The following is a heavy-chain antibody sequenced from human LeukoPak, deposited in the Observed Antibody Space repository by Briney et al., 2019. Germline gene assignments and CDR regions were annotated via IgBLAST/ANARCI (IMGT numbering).Heavy chain of an antibody. J-gene: IGHJ6*02. CDR1: GDSIRSYY. Sequence: PSETLSLTCTVSGDSIRSYYWNWIRQPPGKELEWIGYIYYSGSANYSPSLKSRVTISVDTSNNQFSLNLTSVTAADTVVYFCARSSGSGSRNYYYPLDVWGQGTTVTVSS. D-gene: IGHD3-10*01. V-gene: IGHV4-59*01. CDR3: ARSSGSGSRNYYYPLDV. CDR2: IYYSGSA.